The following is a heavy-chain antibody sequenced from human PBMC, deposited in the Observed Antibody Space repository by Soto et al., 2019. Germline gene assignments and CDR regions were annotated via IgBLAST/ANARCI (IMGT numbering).Heavy chain of an antibody. CDR3: ARDTSRGEYAY. D-gene: IGHD3-10*01. CDR2: INVYNGNT. Sequence: QVQLVQSGAEVKKPGASVKVSCKASGYTFTSYGISWVRQAPGQGLEWMGWINVYNGNTNYAQKPQGRVTMTTDTSTSTAYLDLRSLSSADTAVYCCARDTSRGEYAYWGQGTLVTVSS. J-gene: IGHJ4*02. CDR1: GYTFTSYG. V-gene: IGHV1-18*01.